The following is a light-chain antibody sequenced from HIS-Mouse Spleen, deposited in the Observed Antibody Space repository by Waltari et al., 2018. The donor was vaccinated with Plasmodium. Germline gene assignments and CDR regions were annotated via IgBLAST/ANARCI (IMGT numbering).Light chain of an antibody. V-gene: IGLV4-69*01. J-gene: IGLJ2*01. Sequence: QLVLTQSPSASASLGASVKLTCTLSSGHSSYAIAWHQQQPEKGPRYLMKLNSDGSHGKGDGIPVRFSGSSSGAERYLTISSLQSEDEADYYCQTWGTGMGVFGGGTKLTVL. CDR3: QTWGTGMGV. CDR2: LNSDGSH. CDR1: SGHSSYA.